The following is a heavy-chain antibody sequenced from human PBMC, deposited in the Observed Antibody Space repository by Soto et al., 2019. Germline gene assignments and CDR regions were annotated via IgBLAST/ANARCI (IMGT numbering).Heavy chain of an antibody. J-gene: IGHJ4*02. Sequence: QVQLQESGPGLVKTSETLSLTCTVSGASISSSYWSWIRQPTVKGLEWIGYIYYSGSTDYNPSLKSRVTISVDTSKNQFSLKLSSVTAADTAVYYCARGYGGNHFAYWGQGTLVTFSS. D-gene: IGHD4-17*01. V-gene: IGHV4-59*01. CDR2: IYYSGST. CDR3: ARGYGGNHFAY. CDR1: GASISSSY.